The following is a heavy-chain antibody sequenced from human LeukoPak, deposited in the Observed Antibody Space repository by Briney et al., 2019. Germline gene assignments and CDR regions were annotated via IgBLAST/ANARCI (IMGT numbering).Heavy chain of an antibody. Sequence: PGGSLRLSRAASGFTFSSYWMSWVRQAPGKGLEWVANIKQDGSEKYYVDSVKGRFTISRDNAKNSLYLQMNSLRAEDTAVYYCAKDLRGSSGYYRYYYYYGMDVWGQGTTVTVSS. J-gene: IGHJ6*02. CDR1: GFTFSSYW. CDR3: AKDLRGSSGYYRYYYYYGMDV. V-gene: IGHV3-7*01. CDR2: IKQDGSEK. D-gene: IGHD3-22*01.